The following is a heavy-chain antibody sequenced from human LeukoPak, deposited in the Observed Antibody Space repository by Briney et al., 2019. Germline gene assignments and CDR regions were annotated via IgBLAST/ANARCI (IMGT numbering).Heavy chain of an antibody. D-gene: IGHD5-18*01. J-gene: IGHJ4*02. Sequence: ASVKVSCKASGYTFTNYYLHWVRQAPGQGREWMGIINPSGGNTNYAQKFQGRVTMTRDTSTSTVYMELSSLRSEDTAVYYCARGSGGYSYTNQEFDYWGQGTLVTVSS. CDR1: GYTFTNYY. CDR2: INPSGGNT. CDR3: ARGSGGYSYTNQEFDY. V-gene: IGHV1-46*01.